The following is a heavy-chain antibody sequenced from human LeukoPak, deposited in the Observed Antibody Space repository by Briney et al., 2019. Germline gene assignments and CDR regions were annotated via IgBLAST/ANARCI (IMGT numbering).Heavy chain of an antibody. CDR2: ISGSGGST. CDR1: GFTFSSYA. D-gene: IGHD6-19*01. V-gene: IGHV3-23*01. CDR3: AKSSWGRYSVSGWPFDY. Sequence: PGGSLRLSCAASGFTFSSYAMSWVRQAPGKGLEWVSAISGSGGSTYYADSVKGRFTISRDNSKNTLYLQMNSLRAEDTAVYYCAKSSWGRYSVSGWPFDYWGQGTLVTVSS. J-gene: IGHJ4*02.